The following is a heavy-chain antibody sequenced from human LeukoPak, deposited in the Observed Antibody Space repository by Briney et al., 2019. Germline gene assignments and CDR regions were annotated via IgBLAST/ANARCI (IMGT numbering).Heavy chain of an antibody. V-gene: IGHV3-48*01. CDR3: ARRFDS. Sequence: GGSLRLSCAASGFTINNYDMSWVRQAPGKGLEWISYISAGSSTIYYADSVKGRFTISRDNARNSLYLQMDNLRAEDTAVYYCARRFDSWGQGTLVTVSS. CDR1: GFTINNYD. J-gene: IGHJ4*02. CDR2: ISAGSSTI.